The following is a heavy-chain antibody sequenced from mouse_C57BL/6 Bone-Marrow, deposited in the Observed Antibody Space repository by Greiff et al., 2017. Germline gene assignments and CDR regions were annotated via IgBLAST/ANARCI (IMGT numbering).Heavy chain of an antibody. CDR3: ARGSFAY. V-gene: IGHV1-64*01. CDR1: GYTFTSYW. J-gene: IGHJ3*01. Sequence: QVQLQQPGAELVQPGASVTLSCKASGYTFTSYWMHWVKQRPGQGLEWIGMIHPNSGSTNYNEKFKSKATLTVAKSSSTSYMQLSSLTSEDSAVYYCARGSFAYWGQGTLVTVSA. CDR2: IHPNSGST.